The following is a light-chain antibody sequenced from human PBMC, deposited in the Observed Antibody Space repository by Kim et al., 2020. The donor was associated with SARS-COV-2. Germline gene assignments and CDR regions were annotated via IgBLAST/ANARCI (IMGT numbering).Light chain of an antibody. CDR2: GTS. J-gene: IGKJ2*01. CDR3: QQYNQWAYT. Sequence: EIVMTQSPATLSVSPGERATLSCRASQSVSSKLAWYQQRPGQAPRLLIHGTSTRATGIPARFSGSGSGTEFTLTISSLQSEDFAVYHCQQYNQWAYTFGQGTKLEI. V-gene: IGKV3-15*01. CDR1: QSVSSK.